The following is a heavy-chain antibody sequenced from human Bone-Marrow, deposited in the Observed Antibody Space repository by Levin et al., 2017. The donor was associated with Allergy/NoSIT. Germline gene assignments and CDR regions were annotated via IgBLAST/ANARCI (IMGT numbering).Heavy chain of an antibody. V-gene: IGHV3-30*18. CDR2: ISHDGTTK. CDR1: GFTFSVYG. Sequence: GESLKISCAASGFTFSVYGISWVRQAPGKGLEWVAVISHDGTTKFYADSVKGRFTMSRDNSKSTVYLHLKNLRTEDTGFYFCAKGMTGMGYNNGMDVWGHGTTVIVSS. J-gene: IGHJ6*02. D-gene: IGHD5-24*01. CDR3: AKGMTGMGYNNGMDV.